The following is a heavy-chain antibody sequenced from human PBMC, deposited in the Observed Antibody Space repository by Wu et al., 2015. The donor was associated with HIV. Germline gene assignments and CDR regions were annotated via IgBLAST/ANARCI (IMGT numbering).Heavy chain of an antibody. CDR2: LNPSGGRR. Sequence: QVQLVQSGAEVKEPGASVKVSCKASGYIFTSYSVHWVRQAPGQGLEWVGTLNPSGGRRRNAQKFRDRVFMTRDMSTNTVYMEMRSLKSEDTAVYYCARATILGVMIRFDPWGQGTLVIVSS. CDR3: ARATILGVMIRFDP. V-gene: IGHV1-46*01. J-gene: IGHJ5*02. D-gene: IGHD2-21*01. CDR1: GYIFTSYS.